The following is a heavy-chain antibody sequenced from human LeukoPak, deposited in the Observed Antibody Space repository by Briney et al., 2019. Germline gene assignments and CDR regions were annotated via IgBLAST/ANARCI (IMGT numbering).Heavy chain of an antibody. CDR2: ISGSGGST. CDR1: GFSFSSYA. CDR3: AKEAIAVAALDN. V-gene: IGHV3-23*01. J-gene: IGHJ4*02. D-gene: IGHD6-19*01. Sequence: GGSLRLSCAASGFSFSSYAMSWVRQAPGKGLEWVSAISGSGGSTYYADSVKGRFTIPSDNSKNTLYLQMNSLRADDTAVYYCAKEAIAVAALDNWGQGTLVTVSS.